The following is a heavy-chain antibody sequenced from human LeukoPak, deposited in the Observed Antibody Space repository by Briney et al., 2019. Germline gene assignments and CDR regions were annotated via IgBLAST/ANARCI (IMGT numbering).Heavy chain of an antibody. Sequence: SETLSLTCTVSGGSISSYYWSWTRQPPGKGLEWIGYIYYSGSTNYNPSLKSRVTISVDTSKNQFSLKLSSVTAADTAVYYCARARDGYNYRHSFDIWGQGTMVTVSS. CDR1: GGSISSYY. CDR2: IYYSGST. D-gene: IGHD5-24*01. V-gene: IGHV4-59*01. J-gene: IGHJ3*02. CDR3: ARARDGYNYRHSFDI.